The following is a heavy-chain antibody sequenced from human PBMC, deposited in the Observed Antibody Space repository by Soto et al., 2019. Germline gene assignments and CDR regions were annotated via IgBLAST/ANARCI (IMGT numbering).Heavy chain of an antibody. D-gene: IGHD1-26*01. CDR1: GFTFSSYW. CDR2: INSDGSTT. CDR3: ARVRYSGPDY. V-gene: IGHV3-74*01. Sequence: GGSLRLSCAASGFTFSSYWMHWVRQAAGKGLVWVSGINSDGSTTNYADSVKGRFTISRDNAKKTLFLQMNSLRAEDTAVYYCARVRYSGPDYWGQGTLVTVSS. J-gene: IGHJ4*02.